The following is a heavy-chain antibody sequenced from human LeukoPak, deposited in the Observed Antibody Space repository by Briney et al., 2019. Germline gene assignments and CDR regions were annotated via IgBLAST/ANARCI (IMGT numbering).Heavy chain of an antibody. D-gene: IGHD5-18*01. CDR1: GGSISSSRYY. J-gene: IGHJ6*02. CDR3: ARAPYSYGYYYGMDV. Sequence: SETLSLTRTVSGGSISSSRYYWGWIRQPPGKGLEWIGNIYYSGRTYYNPSLKSRVTISVDTSKNQFSLKLSSVTAADTAVYYCARAPYSYGYYYGMDVWGQGTTVTVSS. V-gene: IGHV4-39*07. CDR2: IYYSGRT.